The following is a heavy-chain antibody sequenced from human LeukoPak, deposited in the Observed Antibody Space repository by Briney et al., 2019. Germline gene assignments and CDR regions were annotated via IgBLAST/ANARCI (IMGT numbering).Heavy chain of an antibody. CDR1: GFTFSSYS. CDR2: ISSSSSTI. D-gene: IGHD3-10*01. V-gene: IGHV3-48*04. J-gene: IGHJ3*02. Sequence: GGSLRLSCAASGFTFSSYSMNWVRQAPGKGLEWASYISSSSSTIYYADSVKGRFTISRDNAKNSLYLQMNSLRAEDTAVYYCARGRGTGFAFDIWGQGTMVTVSS. CDR3: ARGRGTGFAFDI.